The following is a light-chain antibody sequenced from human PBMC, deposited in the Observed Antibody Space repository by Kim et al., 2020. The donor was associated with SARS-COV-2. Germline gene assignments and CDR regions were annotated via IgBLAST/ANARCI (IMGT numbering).Light chain of an antibody. J-gene: IGLJ3*02. Sequence: SPGQTARITCSGDALPNQYAYWFQQKPDQAPVLVIYEDTERPSGIPERFSGSTSGTTVTLTISGVQAEDEADYYCQSSDSSDTFWVFGGGTQLTVL. CDR1: ALPNQY. V-gene: IGLV3-25*03. CDR3: QSSDSSDTFWV. CDR2: EDT.